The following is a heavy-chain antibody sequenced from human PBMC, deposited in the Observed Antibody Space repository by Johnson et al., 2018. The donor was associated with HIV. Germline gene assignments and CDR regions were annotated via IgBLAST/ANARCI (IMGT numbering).Heavy chain of an antibody. CDR1: GFTFSSYG. J-gene: IGHJ3*02. D-gene: IGHD2-8*01. CDR3: ARDSNRYALDI. CDR2: ISGSGGST. Sequence: MQLVESGGGVVQPGRSLRLSCAASGFTFSSYGMSWVRQAPGKGLEWVSAISGSGGSTYYADSIKGRFTISRDNSKNTLYLQMNSLRAEDTAVYYCARDSNRYALDIWGQGTMVTVSS. V-gene: IGHV3-23*04.